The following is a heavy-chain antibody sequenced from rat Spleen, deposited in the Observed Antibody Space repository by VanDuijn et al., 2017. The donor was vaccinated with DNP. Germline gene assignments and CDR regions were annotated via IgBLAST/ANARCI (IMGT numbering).Heavy chain of an antibody. CDR3: ARQGGYYGLLRGVMDA. D-gene: IGHD1-6*01. V-gene: IGHV5-31*01. Sequence: EVQLVESGGGPVQPGRSLKLSCVASGFIFSNYWMTWVRQVPKKGLEWVAAISTSGSRTFYPDSVKGRFTISRDNAKSGLYLQMDSLRSEDTATYYCARQGGYYGLLRGVMDAWGQGASVTVSS. CDR2: ISTSGSRT. J-gene: IGHJ4*01. CDR1: GFIFSNYW.